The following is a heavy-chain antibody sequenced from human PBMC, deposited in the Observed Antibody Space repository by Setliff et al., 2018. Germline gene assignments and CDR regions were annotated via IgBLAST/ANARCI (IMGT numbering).Heavy chain of an antibody. J-gene: IGHJ6*04. D-gene: IGHD6-6*01. CDR1: GGSISSGGYY. V-gene: IGHV4-31*03. CDR3: AREYSSSSNVLDV. CDR2: IYYKGTT. Sequence: TLSLTCTVSGGSISSGGYYWSWIRQHPGKGLEWIGYIYYKGTTYYNPSLKSRVAISLDTSQNHFSLKLSSVTAADTAVYYCAREYSSSSNVLDVWGKGTTVTVSS.